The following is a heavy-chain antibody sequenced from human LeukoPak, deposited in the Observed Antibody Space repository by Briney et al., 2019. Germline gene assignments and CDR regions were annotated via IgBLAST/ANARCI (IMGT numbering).Heavy chain of an antibody. D-gene: IGHD6-19*01. J-gene: IGHJ4*02. CDR2: ISGSGGST. Sequence: GGSLRLSCAASGFTFSSYAMSWVRQTPGKGLEWVSAISGSGGSTYYADSVKGRFTISRDNSKNTLYLQMNSLRAEDTAVYDWAKGSGLYDRDYWGQGTLVTVSS. CDR1: GFTFSSYA. V-gene: IGHV3-23*01. CDR3: AKGSGLYDRDY.